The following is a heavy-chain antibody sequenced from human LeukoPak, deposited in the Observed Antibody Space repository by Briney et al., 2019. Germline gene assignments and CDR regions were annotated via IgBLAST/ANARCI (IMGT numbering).Heavy chain of an antibody. D-gene: IGHD3-3*01. CDR3: AKSSEDKFDFWSGSYTTYYYYYMDV. CDR1: GFTLSSYA. V-gene: IGHV3-23*01. Sequence: GGSLRLSCTASGFTLSSYAMSWVRQAPGKGLEWVSTIGGSGGSTYYADSVKGRFAISTDNSKNRLYLQMNSLRAEDTALYHCAKSSEDKFDFWSGSYTTYYYYYMDVWGKGATVTVSS. CDR2: IGGSGGST. J-gene: IGHJ6*03.